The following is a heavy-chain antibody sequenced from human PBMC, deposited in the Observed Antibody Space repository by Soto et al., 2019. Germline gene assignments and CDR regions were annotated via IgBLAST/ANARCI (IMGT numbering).Heavy chain of an antibody. Sequence: QLQLQESGPGLVKPSETLSLTCTVSGGSISSSSYYWGWIRQPPGKGLEWIGSIYYSGSTYYNPSLKGRVTISVDTSKNQFSLKLSSVTAADTAVYYCARGPSIAVAGRYYYYGMDVWGQGTTVTVSS. V-gene: IGHV4-39*01. CDR2: IYYSGST. D-gene: IGHD6-19*01. CDR1: GGSISSSSYY. J-gene: IGHJ6*02. CDR3: ARGPSIAVAGRYYYYGMDV.